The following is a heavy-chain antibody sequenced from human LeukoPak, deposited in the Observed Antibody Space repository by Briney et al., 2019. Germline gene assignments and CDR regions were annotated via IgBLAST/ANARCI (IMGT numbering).Heavy chain of an antibody. CDR2: INAGNGNT. V-gene: IGHV1-3*01. J-gene: IGHJ5*02. D-gene: IGHD3-10*01. CDR3: ASGGLEGSGTLLLYNWFDP. Sequence: EASVKVSCKASGYTFTSYAMHWVRQAPGQRLEWMGWINAGNGNTKYSQKFQGRVTITRDTSASTAYMELSSLRSEDTAVYYCASGGLEGSGTLLLYNWFDPWGQGTLVTVSS. CDR1: GYTFTSYA.